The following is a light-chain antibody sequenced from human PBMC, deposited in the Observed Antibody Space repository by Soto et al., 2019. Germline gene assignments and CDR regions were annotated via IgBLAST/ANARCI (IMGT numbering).Light chain of an antibody. CDR2: EVS. CDR3: MQGTHWPWT. CDR1: QSLIHSDGSTY. V-gene: IGKV2-30*02. J-gene: IGKJ1*01. Sequence: DVVMTQSPLSLPVTLGQPASISCTSSQSLIHSDGSTYLSWFQQRPGQSPRRLIYEVSDRDSGDPDRFSGSESGTDFALKISRVEAEDVGVYYCMQGTHWPWTFGQETEVEIK.